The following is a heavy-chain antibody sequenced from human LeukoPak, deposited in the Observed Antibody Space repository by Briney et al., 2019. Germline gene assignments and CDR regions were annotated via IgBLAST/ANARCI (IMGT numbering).Heavy chain of an antibody. CDR3: LYGGNSGDWVY. J-gene: IGHJ4*02. Sequence: SETLSLTCTVSGGSISTSSYYWVWIRQPPGKGLEWIGSIFYTGSTYYNPSLRSRVTRSVDTSKNQFSLKLSSVTAADTAVYYCLYGGNSGDWVYWGQGTLVTVSS. V-gene: IGHV4-39*07. CDR2: IFYTGST. D-gene: IGHD4-23*01. CDR1: GGSISTSSYY.